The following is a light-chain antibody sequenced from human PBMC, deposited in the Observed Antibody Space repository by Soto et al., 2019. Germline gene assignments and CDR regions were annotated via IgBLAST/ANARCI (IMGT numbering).Light chain of an antibody. J-gene: IGKJ4*01. Sequence: DIQMTQSPSSVSASVGDRVSITCRASQGISNWLAWYQQKPGRAPKLLIYTGSSLQSGVPSRFSGTGSGTDFTLTISSLHPEDLATYYCQQANSFPLTFGGGTKVEIK. CDR3: QQANSFPLT. CDR2: TGS. CDR1: QGISNW. V-gene: IGKV1-12*01.